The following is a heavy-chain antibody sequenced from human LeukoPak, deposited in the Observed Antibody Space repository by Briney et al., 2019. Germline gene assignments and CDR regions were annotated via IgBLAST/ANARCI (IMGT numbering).Heavy chain of an antibody. V-gene: IGHV3-23*01. J-gene: IGHJ4*02. D-gene: IGHD3-10*01. Sequence: GGCLRHSCAVSGITLSNYGMSWVRQARGKGLEWVAGLSGSGGGTNYADSVKGRFTISRDKAKTTRYLQMNSLRAEYTAVYFCARRGVVIRMILVGFHKEAFYFDSWGQGALVTVSS. CDR3: ARRGVVIRMILVGFHKEAFYFDS. CDR1: GITLSNYG. CDR2: LSGSGGGT.